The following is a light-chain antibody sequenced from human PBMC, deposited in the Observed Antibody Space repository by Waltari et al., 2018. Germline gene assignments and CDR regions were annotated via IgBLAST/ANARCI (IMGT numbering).Light chain of an antibody. CDR2: AVR. V-gene: IGLV2-23*02. J-gene: IGLJ2*01. Sequence: QSALTQPASVSGSPGQSITLSCTGTRSDVGNYKRVSWYQQHPGKAPKLMIYAVRQRPSGVSDRFSGSKSGDMASLTISGLQPEDEAEYFCSSYAGSSKGVFGGGTKVTVL. CDR3: SSYAGSSKGV. CDR1: RSDVGNYKR.